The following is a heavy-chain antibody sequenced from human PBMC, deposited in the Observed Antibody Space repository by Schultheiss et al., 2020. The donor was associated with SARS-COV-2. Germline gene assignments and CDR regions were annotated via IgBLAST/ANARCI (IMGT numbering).Heavy chain of an antibody. D-gene: IGHD1-26*01. J-gene: IGHJ4*02. CDR2: INPNSGGT. CDR3: ARNVGATRIMDY. CDR1: GYTFTSYY. Sequence: ASVKVSCKASGYTFTSYYMHWVRQAPGQGLEWMGRINPNSGGTNYAQKFQGRVTMTTDTSTSTAYMELRSLRSDDTAVYYCARNVGATRIMDYWGQGTLVTVSS. V-gene: IGHV1-2*06.